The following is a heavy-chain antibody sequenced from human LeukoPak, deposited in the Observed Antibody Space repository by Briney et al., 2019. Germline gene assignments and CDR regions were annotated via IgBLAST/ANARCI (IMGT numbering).Heavy chain of an antibody. CDR3: ARGNTDF. J-gene: IGHJ4*02. D-gene: IGHD1/OR15-1a*01. V-gene: IGHV3-53*01. Sequence: GGSLRLSCAASGFTVSSNYMSWVRQAPGKGLEWVSVIYSGGSTYYADSVKGRFSISRDNAKNSLYLQMNSLRAEDTAVYYCARGNTDFWGQGTLVTVSS. CDR2: IYSGGST. CDR1: GFTVSSNY.